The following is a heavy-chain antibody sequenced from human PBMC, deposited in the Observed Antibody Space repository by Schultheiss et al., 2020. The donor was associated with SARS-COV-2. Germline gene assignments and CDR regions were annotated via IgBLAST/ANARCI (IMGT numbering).Heavy chain of an antibody. V-gene: IGHV3-48*01. Sequence: GGSLRLSCAASGFTFSSYSMNWVRQAPGKGLEWVSYISSSSSTIYYADSVKGRFTISRDNAKNSLYLQMNSLRAEDTAVYYCARVKYSSGWSPFDYWGQGTLVTVSS. D-gene: IGHD6-19*01. CDR1: GFTFSSYS. CDR3: ARVKYSSGWSPFDY. J-gene: IGHJ4*02. CDR2: ISSSSSTI.